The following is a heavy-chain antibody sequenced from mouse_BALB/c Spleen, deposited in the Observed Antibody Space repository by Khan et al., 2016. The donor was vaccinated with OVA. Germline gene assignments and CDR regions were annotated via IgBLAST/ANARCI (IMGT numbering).Heavy chain of an antibody. Sequence: QVQLQESGPGLVAPSQSLSITCTISGFSLTNYGVHWVRQPPGKGLEWFVVIWSDGSTTYNSALNSRLTISKDNSKSQIFFKMNSLQTDDTSMYFGARQPYHHYNIMDYWGQGTSVTVSS. V-gene: IGHV2-6-1*01. J-gene: IGHJ4*01. CDR1: GFSLTNYG. CDR2: IWSDGST. D-gene: IGHD2-10*01. CDR3: ARQPYHHYNIMDY.